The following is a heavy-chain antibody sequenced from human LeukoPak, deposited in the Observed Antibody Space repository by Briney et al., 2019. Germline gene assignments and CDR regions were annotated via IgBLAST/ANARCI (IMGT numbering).Heavy chain of an antibody. D-gene: IGHD6-13*01. Sequence: SETLSLTCTVSGGSISSYYWSWIRQPPGKGLEWIGYIYYSGSTNYNPSLKSRVTISVDTSKNQFSPKLTSVTAADTAVYYCARHETSSSWTSSFDYWGQGTLVTVSS. J-gene: IGHJ4*02. CDR1: GGSISSYY. CDR2: IYYSGST. CDR3: ARHETSSSWTSSFDY. V-gene: IGHV4-59*08.